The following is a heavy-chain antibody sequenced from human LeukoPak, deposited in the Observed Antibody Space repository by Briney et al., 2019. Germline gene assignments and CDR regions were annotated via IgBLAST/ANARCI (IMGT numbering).Heavy chain of an antibody. CDR2: ISGSGGST. CDR1: GFTFSSYA. CDR3: AKGKQLWLTMIDY. V-gene: IGHV3-23*01. Sequence: GGSLRLSCAASGFTFSSYAMSWVRQAPGKGLEWVSAISGSGGSTYYADSVKGQFTISRDNSKNTLYLQMNSLRAEDTAIYYCAKGKQLWLTMIDYWGQGTLVTVSS. J-gene: IGHJ4*02. D-gene: IGHD5-18*01.